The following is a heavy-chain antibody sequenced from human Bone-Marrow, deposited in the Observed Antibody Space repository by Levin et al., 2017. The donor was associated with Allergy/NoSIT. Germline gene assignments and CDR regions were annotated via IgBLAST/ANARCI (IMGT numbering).Heavy chain of an antibody. V-gene: IGHV3-30-3*01. D-gene: IGHD1-26*01. CDR1: GFTFSSYA. CDR3: ARDLSRSVY. Sequence: GESLKISCAASGFTFSSYAMHWVRQAPGKGLEWVAVISYDGSNKYYADSVKGRFTISRDNSKNTLYLQMNSLRAEDTAVYYCARDLSRSVYWGQGTLVTVSS. J-gene: IGHJ4*02. CDR2: ISYDGSNK.